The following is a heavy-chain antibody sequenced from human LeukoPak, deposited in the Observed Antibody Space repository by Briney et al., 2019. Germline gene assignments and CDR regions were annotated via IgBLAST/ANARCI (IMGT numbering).Heavy chain of an antibody. V-gene: IGHV3-74*03. CDR2: INSDGSST. D-gene: IGHD3-22*01. J-gene: IGHJ4*02. CDR1: GLAFRSYA. CDR3: ARDVDYHVTSECFDY. Sequence: SGGSLRLSCVASGLAFRSYAMHWARQAPGKGLVWASRINSDGSSTTYADSVKGRFTIARDNAKNTLYLQMNSLRPEDTAVYYCARDVDYHVTSECFDYWGQGTLVTVSS.